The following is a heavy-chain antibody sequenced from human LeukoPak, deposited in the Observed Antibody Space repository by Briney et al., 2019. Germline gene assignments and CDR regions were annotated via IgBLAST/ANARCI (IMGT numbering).Heavy chain of an antibody. CDR2: INHNGNVN. CDR1: GFTFSSYW. D-gene: IGHD5-24*01. CDR3: ATVEMARIFY. J-gene: IGHJ4*02. V-gene: IGHV3-7*03. Sequence: PGGSLRLSCAASGFTFSSYWMNWARQAPGKGLEWVASINHNGNVNYYVDSVKGRFTISRENAKNSLYLQMNSLRAEDTAVYYCATVEMARIFYRGQGALVTVSS.